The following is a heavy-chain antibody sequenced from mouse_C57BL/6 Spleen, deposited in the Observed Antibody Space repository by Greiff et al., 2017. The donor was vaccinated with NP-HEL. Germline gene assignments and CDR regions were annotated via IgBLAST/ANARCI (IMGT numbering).Heavy chain of an antibody. D-gene: IGHD1-1*01. Sequence: VQLQQSGAELVRPGASVKLSCTASGFNIKDYYMHWVKQRPEQGLEWIGRIDPEDGDTEYAPKLQGKATMTADTSSNTAYLQLSSLTSEDTAVYYCTTRATVVPFAYWGQGTLVTVSA. CDR2: IDPEDGDT. V-gene: IGHV14-1*01. CDR1: GFNIKDYY. CDR3: TTRATVVPFAY. J-gene: IGHJ3*01.